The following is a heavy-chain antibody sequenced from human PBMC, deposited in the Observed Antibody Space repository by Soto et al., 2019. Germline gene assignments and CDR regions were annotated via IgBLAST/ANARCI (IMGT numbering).Heavy chain of an antibody. J-gene: IGHJ6*02. CDR3: ARAMGDWGTYYYYYGMDV. D-gene: IGHD3-16*01. Sequence: QVQLQESGPGLVRPSETLSLTCTVSGDAMSSNYWSWIRQPPGKGLEWIGYVYYAGATSYNPSLTRRVTISVDTSKNQFSLKLSSVTAADTAVYYCARAMGDWGTYYYYYGMDVWGQGTTVTVSS. V-gene: IGHV4-59*01. CDR1: GDAMSSNY. CDR2: VYYAGAT.